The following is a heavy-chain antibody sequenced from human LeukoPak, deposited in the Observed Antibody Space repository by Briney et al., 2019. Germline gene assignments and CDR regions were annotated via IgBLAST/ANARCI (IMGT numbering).Heavy chain of an antibody. CDR3: ARGLDGSYSYYMDV. D-gene: IGHD3-10*01. CDR2: MNPNSGNT. CDR1: GYTFTSYD. J-gene: IGHJ6*03. Sequence: GASVKVSCKASGYTFTSYDINWVRQATGQGLEWMGWMNPNSGNTGYAQKFQGRVTMTRNTSISTAYMELSSLRSEDTAVYYCARGLDGSYSYYMDVWGKGTTVTVSS. V-gene: IGHV1-8*01.